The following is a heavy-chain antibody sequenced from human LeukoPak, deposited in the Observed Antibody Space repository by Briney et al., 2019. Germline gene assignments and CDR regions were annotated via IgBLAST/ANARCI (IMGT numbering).Heavy chain of an antibody. CDR1: GFTFSSYA. J-gene: IGHJ4*02. CDR3: AKETYSSGWYPYFDY. D-gene: IGHD6-19*01. Sequence: GGSLRLSCVASGFTFSSYAMSWVRQAPGKGLEWVSGISGSGGITYYADSVKGRFTISRDNSKNTLFLQMNSLRAEDTAVYYCAKETYSSGWYPYFDYWGQGTLVTVSS. V-gene: IGHV3-23*01. CDR2: ISGSGGIT.